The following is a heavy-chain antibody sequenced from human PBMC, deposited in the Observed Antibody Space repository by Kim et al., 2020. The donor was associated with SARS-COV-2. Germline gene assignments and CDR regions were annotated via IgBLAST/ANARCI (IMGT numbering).Heavy chain of an antibody. CDR1: GFTFSSYG. Sequence: GGSLRLSCAASGFTFSSYGMHWVRLAPGTGLEWVAVISYDGSNKYYADSVKGRFTISRDNSKNTLYLQMNSLRAEDTAVYYCAKEQKYYDVWSGYFSGLEDAENYDYYGMDVWGQGTTVTVS. CDR3: AKEQKYYDVWSGYFSGLEDAENYDYYGMDV. D-gene: IGHD3-3*01. CDR2: ISYDGSNK. V-gene: IGHV3-30*18. J-gene: IGHJ6*02.